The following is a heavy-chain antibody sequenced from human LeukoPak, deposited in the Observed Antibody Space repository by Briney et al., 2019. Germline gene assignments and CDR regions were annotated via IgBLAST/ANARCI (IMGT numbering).Heavy chain of an antibody. CDR2: IYYSGST. V-gene: IGHV4-61*01. CDR1: GGSVSSGSYY. Sequence: PSETLSLTCTVSGGSVSSGSYYWSWIRQPPGKGLEWIGYIYYSGSTNYNPSLKSRATISVDTSKNQFSLKLSSVTAADTAVYYCARMIFGVVPNIDYWGQGTLVTVSS. J-gene: IGHJ4*02. D-gene: IGHD3-3*01. CDR3: ARMIFGVVPNIDY.